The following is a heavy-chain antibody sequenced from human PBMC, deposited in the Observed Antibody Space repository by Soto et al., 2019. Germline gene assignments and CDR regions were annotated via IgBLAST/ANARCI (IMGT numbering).Heavy chain of an antibody. CDR3: AKVMVKNWFDP. J-gene: IGHJ5*02. CDR1: GFTFSSYA. Sequence: GGSLRLSCAASGFTFSSYAMSWVRQAPGKGLEWVSYISSSGSTIYYADSVKGRFTISRDNAKNSLYLQMNSLRAEDTAVYYCAKVMVKNWFDPWGQGTLVTVSS. V-gene: IGHV3-48*03. CDR2: ISSSGSTI. D-gene: IGHD5-18*01.